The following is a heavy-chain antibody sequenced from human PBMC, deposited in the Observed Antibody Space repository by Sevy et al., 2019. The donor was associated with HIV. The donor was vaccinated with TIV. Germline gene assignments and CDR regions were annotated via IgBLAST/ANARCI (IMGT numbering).Heavy chain of an antibody. CDR3: AKDPYDYVWGSYRYNDAFDI. CDR1: GFTFSSYA. D-gene: IGHD3-16*02. J-gene: IGHJ3*02. CDR2: ISGSGGST. V-gene: IGHV3-23*01. Sequence: GGSLRLSCAASGFTFSSYAMSWVRQAPGKGLEWVSAISGSGGSTYYADSVKGRFTISRDNSKNTLYLQMNSLRAEDTAVYYCAKDPYDYVWGSYRYNDAFDIWVQGTMVTVSS.